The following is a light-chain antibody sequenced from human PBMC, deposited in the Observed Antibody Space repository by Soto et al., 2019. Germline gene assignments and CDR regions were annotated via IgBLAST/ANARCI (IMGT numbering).Light chain of an antibody. CDR2: GAS. CDR1: QGIGIY. Sequence: IHMAQSPSSLSASGGDRVTITCRASQGIGIYLAWYTQTPGKVPKHVIYGASKLQSGVPSRFSGGGSGTNLTITISSLQPEDGETDYCQQANSFPITFGQGTRLEIK. J-gene: IGKJ5*01. V-gene: IGKV1-27*01. CDR3: QQANSFPIT.